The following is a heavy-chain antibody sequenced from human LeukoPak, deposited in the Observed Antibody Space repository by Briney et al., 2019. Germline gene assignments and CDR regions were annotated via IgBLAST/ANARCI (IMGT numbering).Heavy chain of an antibody. V-gene: IGHV1-69*05. CDR3: ASDGGYCSSTSCYTNYYYMDG. Sequence: RASVKVSCKASGGTFSSYAISWVRQAPGQGLEWIGGIIPIFGTANYAQKFQGRVTITTDESTSTAYMELSSLRSEDTAVYYCASDGGYCSSTSCYTNYYYMDGWVKGTTVTVSS. J-gene: IGHJ6*03. CDR2: IIPIFGTA. D-gene: IGHD2-2*02. CDR1: GGTFSSYA.